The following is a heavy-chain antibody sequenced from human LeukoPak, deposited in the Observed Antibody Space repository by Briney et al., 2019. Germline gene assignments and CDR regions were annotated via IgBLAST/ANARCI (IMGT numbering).Heavy chain of an antibody. J-gene: IGHJ4*02. CDR1: GFTFRSYG. CDR3: ARERTDQLLLDF. CDR2: IWYDGSNK. Sequence: SGGSLRLSCAASGFTFRSYGMHWVRQAPGKGLEWVAVIWYDGSNKYYADSVKGRFTISRDNAKNSLYLEMNNLRAEDTAVFYCARERTDQLLLDFWGQGALVTVSS. D-gene: IGHD1-1*01. V-gene: IGHV3-33*01.